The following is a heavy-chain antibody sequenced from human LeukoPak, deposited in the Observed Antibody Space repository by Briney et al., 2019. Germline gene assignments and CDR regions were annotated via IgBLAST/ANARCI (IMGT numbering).Heavy chain of an antibody. V-gene: IGHV4-4*02. CDR2: VYHDGST. D-gene: IGHD5-18*01. CDR3: ARDRGGYTYSHDY. Sequence: SETLSLTCAVSGGSISSNNWWIWVRQSPEKGLEWIGEVYHDGSTNYNPSLKSRVTISMDKSKNQLSLKLNFVTAADTAVYYCARDRGGYTYSHDYWGQGTLVTVSS. J-gene: IGHJ4*02. CDR1: GGSISSNNW.